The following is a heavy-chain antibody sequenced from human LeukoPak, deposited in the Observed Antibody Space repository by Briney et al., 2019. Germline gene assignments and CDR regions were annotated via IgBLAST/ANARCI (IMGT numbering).Heavy chain of an antibody. J-gene: IGHJ5*02. D-gene: IGHD5-24*01. Sequence: SETLSLTCAVYGGSFSGYYWSWIRQPPGKGLEWIGEINHSGSTNYNPSLKSRVTISVDTSKNQFSLKLSSVTAADTAVYYCAINSQMGNWFDPWGQGTLVTVSS. V-gene: IGHV4-34*01. CDR3: AINSQMGNWFDP. CDR2: INHSGST. CDR1: GGSFSGYY.